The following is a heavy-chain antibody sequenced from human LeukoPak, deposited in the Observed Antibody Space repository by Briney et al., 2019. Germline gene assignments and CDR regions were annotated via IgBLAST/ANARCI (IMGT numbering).Heavy chain of an antibody. CDR2: IYFLGST. CDR1: GDSISTINYH. D-gene: IGHD3-10*01. V-gene: IGHV4-39*01. J-gene: IGHJ4*02. Sequence: SETLSLTCTISGDSISTINYHWGWIRQPPGKGLECIGNIYFLGSTSYNPSLKSRVTIYVDTSKNQFSLHLNSVTAADTAVYYCARRSGYGSGSYWNTCYDSWGQGAMVTVSS. CDR3: ARRSGYGSGSYWNTCYDS.